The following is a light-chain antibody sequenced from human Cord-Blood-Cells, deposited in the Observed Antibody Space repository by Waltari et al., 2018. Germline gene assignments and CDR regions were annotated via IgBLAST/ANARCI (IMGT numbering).Light chain of an antibody. CDR1: QDISNY. CDR2: DAS. Sequence: DIQMTQSPSSLSASVGDRVTITCQASQDISNYLNWYQQKPGKAPKLLIYDASNLETGVPSRFSGSGSGTDFTFTISSLQPKDIATYYCQQYDNLLVTFGPGTKVDIK. V-gene: IGKV1-33*01. CDR3: QQYDNLLVT. J-gene: IGKJ3*01.